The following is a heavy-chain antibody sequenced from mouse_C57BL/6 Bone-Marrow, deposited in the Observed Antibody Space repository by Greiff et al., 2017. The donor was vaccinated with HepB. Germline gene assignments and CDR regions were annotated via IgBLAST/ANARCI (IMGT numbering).Heavy chain of an antibody. CDR1: GFTFSSYG. Sequence: VQLKESGGDLVKPGGSLKLSCAASGFTFSSYGMSWVRQTPDKRLEWVATISSGGSYTYYPDSVKGRFTISRDNAKNTLYLQMSSLKSEDTAMYYCARHRDLAYWGQGTLVTVSA. V-gene: IGHV5-6*01. CDR2: ISSGGSYT. CDR3: ARHRDLAY. J-gene: IGHJ3*01.